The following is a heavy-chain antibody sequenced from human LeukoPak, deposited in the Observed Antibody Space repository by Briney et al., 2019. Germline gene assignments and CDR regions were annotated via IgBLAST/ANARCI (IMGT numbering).Heavy chain of an antibody. CDR2: IYYSGST. V-gene: IGHV4-59*01. Sequence: SETLSLTCTVSGGSISSYYWSWIRQSPGKGLEWIGYIYYSGSTNYNPSLKSRVTISVDTSKNQFSLKLSSVTAADTAVYYCARDRVVPAALANYGMDVWGQGTTVTVSS. CDR1: GGSISSYY. J-gene: IGHJ6*02. CDR3: ARDRVVPAALANYGMDV. D-gene: IGHD2-2*01.